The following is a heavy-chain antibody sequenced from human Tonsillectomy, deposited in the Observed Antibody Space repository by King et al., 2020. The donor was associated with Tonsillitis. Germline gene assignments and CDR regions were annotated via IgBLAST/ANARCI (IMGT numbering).Heavy chain of an antibody. J-gene: IGHJ4*02. Sequence: VQLVESEGGLVQPGRSLRLSCTASGFTFGDYAMSWVRQAPGKGLEWVGFIRSKAYGGTTEYAASVKGRLTISRDDSKSIAYLQMNSLKTEDTAVYYCTGDFPSRGQLVYFDYWGQGTLVTVSS. CDR2: IRSKAYGGTT. V-gene: IGHV3-49*04. CDR1: GFTFGDYA. CDR3: TGDFPSRGQLVYFDY. D-gene: IGHD6-6*01.